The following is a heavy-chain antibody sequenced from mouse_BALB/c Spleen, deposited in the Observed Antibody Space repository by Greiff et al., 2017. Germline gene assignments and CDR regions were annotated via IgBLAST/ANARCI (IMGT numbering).Heavy chain of an antibody. Sequence: EVMLVESGGGLVQPGGSLRLSCATSGFTFTDYYMSWVRQPPGKALEWLGFIRNKANGYTTEYSASVKGRFTISRDNSQSILYLQMNTLRAEDSATYYCARDRTYWGQGTLVTVSA. CDR1: GFTFTDYY. CDR3: ARDRTY. V-gene: IGHV7-3*02. CDR2: IRNKANGYTT. J-gene: IGHJ3*01.